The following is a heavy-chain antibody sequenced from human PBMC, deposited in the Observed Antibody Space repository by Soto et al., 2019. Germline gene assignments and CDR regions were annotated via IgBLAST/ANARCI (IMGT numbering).Heavy chain of an antibody. CDR1: GGTFSSYA. D-gene: IGHD3-3*01. J-gene: IGHJ6*02. CDR3: ARGRITIFGVASDYYYGMDV. V-gene: IGHV1-69*13. Sequence: GASVKVSCKSSGGTFSSYAISWVRQAPGQGLEWMGGIIPIFGTANYAQKFQGRVTITADESTSTAYMELSSLRSEDTAVYYCARGRITIFGVASDYYYGMDVWGQGTTVTVSS. CDR2: IIPIFGTA.